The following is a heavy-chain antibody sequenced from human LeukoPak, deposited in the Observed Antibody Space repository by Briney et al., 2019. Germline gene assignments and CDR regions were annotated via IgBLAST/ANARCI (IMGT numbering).Heavy chain of an antibody. J-gene: IGHJ3*02. D-gene: IGHD4-17*01. V-gene: IGHV4-59*01. CDR2: IYYSGST. CDR3: ARSTVTTYPNAFDI. CDR1: GGSISSYY. Sequence: SETLSLTCTVSGGSISSYYWSWVRQPPGKGLERIGYIYYSGSTNYNPSLKSRVTISVDTSKNQFSLKLSSVTAADTAVYYCARSTVTTYPNAFDIWGQGTMVTVSS.